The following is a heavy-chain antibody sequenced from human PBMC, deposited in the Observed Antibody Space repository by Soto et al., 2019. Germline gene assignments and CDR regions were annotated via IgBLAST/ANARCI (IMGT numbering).Heavy chain of an antibody. J-gene: IGHJ5*02. V-gene: IGHV1-69*06. CDR2: IIPIFGTA. D-gene: IGHD6-6*01. CDR1: GGTFSSYA. Sequence: SVKVSCKASGGTFSSYAISWVRQAPGQGLEWMGGIIPIFGTANYAQKLQGRVTITADKSTSTAYMELSSLRSEDTAVYYCATEYSSSSPWFDPWGQGTLVTVSS. CDR3: ATEYSSSSPWFDP.